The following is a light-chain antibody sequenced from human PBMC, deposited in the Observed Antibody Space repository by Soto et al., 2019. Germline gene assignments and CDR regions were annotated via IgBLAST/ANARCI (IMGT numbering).Light chain of an antibody. J-gene: IGLJ3*02. CDR2: RNN. CDR1: SSNIGTNY. Sequence: QSVLTQPPSASGTPGQRVTISCSGSSSNIGTNYVYWYQHLPGTAPKLLIYRNNQRPSGVPDRFSGSKSGTSATLGITGLQTGDEADYYCGTWDKSLSAGVFGGGTKLTVL. CDR3: GTWDKSLSAGV. V-gene: IGLV1-47*01.